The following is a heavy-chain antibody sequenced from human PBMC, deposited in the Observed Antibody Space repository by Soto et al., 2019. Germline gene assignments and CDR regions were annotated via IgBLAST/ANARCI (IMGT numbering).Heavy chain of an antibody. CDR3: AREPIWDGGMDV. V-gene: IGHV3-30-3*01. D-gene: IGHD1-26*01. J-gene: IGHJ6*02. Sequence: QVQLVESGGGVVQPGRSLRLSCAASGFTFSSYAMHWVRQAPGKGLEWVAVISYDGSNKYYADSVKGRFTISRDNSKNALYLQMSIMGAEDTAEYYWAREPIWDGGMDVWGQGTPVTVSS. CDR1: GFTFSSYA. CDR2: ISYDGSNK.